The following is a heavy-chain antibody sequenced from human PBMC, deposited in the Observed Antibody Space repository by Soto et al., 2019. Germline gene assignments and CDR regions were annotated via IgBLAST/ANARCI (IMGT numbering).Heavy chain of an antibody. J-gene: IGHJ4*02. CDR3: ARGLIYDSSGYYFDY. CDR2: IYYSGST. V-gene: IGHV4-59*01. D-gene: IGHD3-22*01. Sequence: LSETFSVSSSGSGGSMRPGAKLGSRQPPGKGLEWIGYIYYSGSTNYNPSLKSRVTISVDTSKNQFSLKLSSVTAADTAVYYCARGLIYDSSGYYFDYWGQGTLVTVS. CDR1: GGSMRPGA.